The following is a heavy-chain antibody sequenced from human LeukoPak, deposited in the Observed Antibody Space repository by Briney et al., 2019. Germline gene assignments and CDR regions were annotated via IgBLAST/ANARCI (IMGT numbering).Heavy chain of an antibody. J-gene: IGHJ4*02. CDR3: AKDRGWYEYYFDY. V-gene: IGHV3-23*01. D-gene: IGHD6-19*01. CDR2: ISGSGGST. CDR1: GFTFSSYA. Sequence: GGSLRLSCAASGFTFSSYAMSWVRQAPGKGLEWVSAISGSGGSTYYADSVKGRLTISRDNSKNTLYLQMNSLRAEDTAVYYCAKDRGWYEYYFDYWGQGTLVTVSS.